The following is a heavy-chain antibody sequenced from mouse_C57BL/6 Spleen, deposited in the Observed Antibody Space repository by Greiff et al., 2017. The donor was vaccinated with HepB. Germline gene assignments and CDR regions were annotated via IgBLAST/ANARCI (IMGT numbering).Heavy chain of an antibody. CDR1: GFPFSSYA. CDR3: ARGITTVVAPAMDY. J-gene: IGHJ4*01. V-gene: IGHV5-4*01. Sequence: DVHLVESGGGLVKPGGSLKLSCAASGFPFSSYAMSWVRQTPEKRLEWVATISDGGSYTYYPDNVKGRFTISRDNAKNNLYLQMSHLKSEDTAMYYCARGITTVVAPAMDYWGQGTSVTVSS. D-gene: IGHD1-1*01. CDR2: ISDGGSYT.